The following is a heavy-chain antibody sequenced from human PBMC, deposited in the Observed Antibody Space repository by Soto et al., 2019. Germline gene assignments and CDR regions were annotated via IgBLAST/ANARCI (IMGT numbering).Heavy chain of an antibody. J-gene: IGHJ3*02. CDR2: IYYSGST. V-gene: IGHV4-59*08. CDR3: ARRITGTGDAFDI. D-gene: IGHD1-20*01. CDR1: GCSISSYY. Sequence: SETLSLTCTVSGCSISSYYWSWIRQPPGKGLEWIGYIYYSGSTNYNPSLKSRVTISVDTSKNQFSLKLSSVTAADTAVYYCARRITGTGDAFDIWGQGTMVTVSS.